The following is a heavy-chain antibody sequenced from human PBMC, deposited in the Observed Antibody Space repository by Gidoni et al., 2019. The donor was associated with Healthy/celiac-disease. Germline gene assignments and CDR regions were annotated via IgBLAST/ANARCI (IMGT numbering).Heavy chain of an antibody. CDR1: GVPFSSYG. D-gene: IGHD2-21*01. J-gene: IGHJ4*02. V-gene: IGHV3-30*18. CDR2: ISYDGSNK. Sequence: QVQLVESGGGVVKPGRSPRLSCAASGVPFSSYGMHWVRQAPGKGLEWVAVISYDGSNKYYSDSVKGRFTISRDNSKNTLYLQMNSLRAEDTAVYYCAKDQGIVVVIATPDYWGQGTLVTVSS. CDR3: AKDQGIVVVIATPDY.